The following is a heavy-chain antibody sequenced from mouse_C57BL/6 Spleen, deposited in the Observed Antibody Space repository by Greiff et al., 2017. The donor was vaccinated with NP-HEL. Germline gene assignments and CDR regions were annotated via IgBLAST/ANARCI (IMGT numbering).Heavy chain of an antibody. Sequence: VQLQQSGTVLARPGASVKMSCKTSGYTFTSYWMHWVKQRPGQGLEWIGAIYPGNSDTSYNQKFKGKAKLTAVTSASTAYMELSSLTNEDSAVYYCTRGSLSGAWFAYWGQGTLVTVSA. CDR1: GYTFTSYW. D-gene: IGHD3-2*02. CDR3: TRGSLSGAWFAY. CDR2: IYPGNSDT. J-gene: IGHJ3*01. V-gene: IGHV1-5*01.